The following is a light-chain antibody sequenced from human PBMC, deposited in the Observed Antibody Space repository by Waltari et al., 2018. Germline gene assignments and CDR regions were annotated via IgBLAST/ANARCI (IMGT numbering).Light chain of an antibody. V-gene: IGLV1-47*01. CDR3: AAWDDSLSDRV. CDR2: RNN. CDR1: RSNIGSNY. Sequence: QSVLTQPPSASGTPGQRVTISCSGSRSNIGSNYVYWYQQVPGTAPKLPIYRNNQRASGFPDRFSGSKSGTAPSLAISGLRSEDEVDYYCAAWDDSLSDRVFGEGTKVTVL. J-gene: IGLJ3*02.